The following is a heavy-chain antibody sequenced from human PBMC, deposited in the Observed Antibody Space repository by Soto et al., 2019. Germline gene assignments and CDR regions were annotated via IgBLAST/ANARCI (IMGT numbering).Heavy chain of an antibody. CDR2: INPSDGST. CDR1: GYIFTIYY. Sequence: GASVKVSCKASGYIFTIYYVHWVRQAPGQGLEWMGIINPSDGSTTYAQKFQGRVTMTRDTSTSIVHMELSSLRSEDAAVYYCARGRGRVGSILDSWGQGTLVTVSS. D-gene: IGHD1-26*01. V-gene: IGHV1-46*01. J-gene: IGHJ4*02. CDR3: ARGRGRVGSILDS.